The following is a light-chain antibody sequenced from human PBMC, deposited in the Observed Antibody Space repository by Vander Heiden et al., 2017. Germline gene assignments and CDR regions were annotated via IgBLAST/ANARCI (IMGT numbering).Light chain of an antibody. CDR1: QSVRSY. CDR2: DAS. V-gene: IGKV3-11*01. CDR3: QQRSNWPPLT. J-gene: IGKJ4*01. Sequence: EIVFTHSPATLSFSPGERVTLSCSATQSVRSYLPWYQQKPGQAPRLLIYDASNRATGIPARFSGSGSRTDFTLTISSLEPEDFAVYYCQQRSNWPPLTFGGGTKVEIK.